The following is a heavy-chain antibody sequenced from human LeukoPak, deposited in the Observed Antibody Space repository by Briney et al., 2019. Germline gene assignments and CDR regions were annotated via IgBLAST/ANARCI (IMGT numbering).Heavy chain of an antibody. Sequence: SETLPLTCTVSGGSISSHYWSWIRQPPGKGLEWIGYIHYSGGTNSNPSLKSRVTISVDTSKNQFSLKPSSVTAADTAVYFCARRVSSNWYYFDYWGQGTLVTVSS. V-gene: IGHV4-59*08. CDR2: IHYSGGT. J-gene: IGHJ4*02. CDR3: ARRVSSNWYYFDY. D-gene: IGHD6-13*01. CDR1: GGSISSHY.